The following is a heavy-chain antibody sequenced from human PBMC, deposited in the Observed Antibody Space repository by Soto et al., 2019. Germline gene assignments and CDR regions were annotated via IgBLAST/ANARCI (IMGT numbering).Heavy chain of an antibody. CDR1: GYTFTSYG. Sequence: ASVKVSCKASGYTFTSYGISWLLQAPGQGLEWMGWISAYNGNTNYAQKLQGRVTMTTDTSTSTAYMELRSLRSDDTAVYYCARDLNYYGSGSYYYPYYYYYYMDVWGKGTTVTVSS. V-gene: IGHV1-18*01. CDR3: ARDLNYYGSGSYYYPYYYYYYMDV. CDR2: ISAYNGNT. J-gene: IGHJ6*03. D-gene: IGHD3-10*01.